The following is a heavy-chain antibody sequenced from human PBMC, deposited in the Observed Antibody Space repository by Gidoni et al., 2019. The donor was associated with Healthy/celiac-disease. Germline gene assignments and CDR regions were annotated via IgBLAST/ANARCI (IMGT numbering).Heavy chain of an antibody. CDR1: GFTFGSYW. V-gene: IGHV3-7*01. J-gene: IGHJ6*02. Sequence: EVQLVESGGGLVQPGGSLSLSCAASGFTFGSYWMSWVRRAPGKGLEWVANIKQDGSEKYYVDSVKGRFTISRDNAKNSLYLQMNSLRAEDTAVYYCARDVANSSSWWGGVEYYYYYGMDVWGQGTTVTVSS. CDR3: ARDVANSSSWWGGVEYYYYYGMDV. CDR2: IKQDGSEK. D-gene: IGHD6-13*01.